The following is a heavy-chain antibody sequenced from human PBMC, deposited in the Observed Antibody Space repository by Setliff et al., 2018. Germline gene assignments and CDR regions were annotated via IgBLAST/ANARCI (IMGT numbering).Heavy chain of an antibody. CDR3: ARMSTSGPHYDY. CDR2: IHAGSSNT. J-gene: IGHJ4*02. Sequence: ASVKVSCKASGYTYTNYGITWVRQAPGQTLEWMGWIHAGSSNTLYSQRFQDRITISRDTSATTVHMELSSLRSDDTAVYYCARMSTSGPHYDYWGQGTLVTVSS. D-gene: IGHD2-8*02. V-gene: IGHV1-3*01. CDR1: GYTYTNYG.